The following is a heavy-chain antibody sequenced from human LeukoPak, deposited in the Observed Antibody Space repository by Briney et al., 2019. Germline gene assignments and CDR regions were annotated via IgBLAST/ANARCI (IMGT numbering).Heavy chain of an antibody. CDR1: GDSVSSNSAA. V-gene: IGHV6-1*01. Sequence: SQTLSLTCAISGDSVSSNSAAWNWIRQSPSRGLEWLGRTYYRSKWYNDYAVSVKSRITINPDTSKNQFSLQLNSVTPEDTAVYSCARDQGSGYDYSGYFDYWGQGTLVTVSS. J-gene: IGHJ4*02. CDR2: TYYRSKWYN. CDR3: ARDQGSGYDYSGYFDY. D-gene: IGHD5-12*01.